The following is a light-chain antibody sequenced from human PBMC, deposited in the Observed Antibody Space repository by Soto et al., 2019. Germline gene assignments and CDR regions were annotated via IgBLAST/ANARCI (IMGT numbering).Light chain of an antibody. CDR1: QSVSSN. CDR2: GAS. J-gene: IGKJ4*01. V-gene: IGKV3-15*01. Sequence: EIVMTQSPATLSVSPGERATLSCRASQSVSSNLAWYQQKPGQAPRLLIYGASTRATGIPARFRGSGSGTEFTLTISSLQSEDFAVYYCQQYNNWTPLTFGGGTKVEIK. CDR3: QQYNNWTPLT.